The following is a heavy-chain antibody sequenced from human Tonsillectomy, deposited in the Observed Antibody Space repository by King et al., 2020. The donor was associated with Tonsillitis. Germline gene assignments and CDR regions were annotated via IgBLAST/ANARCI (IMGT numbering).Heavy chain of an antibody. CDR3: ARVGTCSKGICTFDY. V-gene: IGHV4-34*01. D-gene: IGHD2-8*01. Sequence: VQLQQWGAGLLKPSETLSLSCAVYGGSFSGYYWSWIRQPPGKGLEWIGEINHSGSTNYNPSLKSRVTISVDTSKSQFSLRLSSVTAADTAVYYCARVGTCSKGICTFDYWGQGTLVTVSS. CDR1: GGSFSGYY. CDR2: INHSGST. J-gene: IGHJ4*02.